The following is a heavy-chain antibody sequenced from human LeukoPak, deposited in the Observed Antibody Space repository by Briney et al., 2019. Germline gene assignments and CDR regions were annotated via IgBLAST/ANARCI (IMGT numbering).Heavy chain of an antibody. D-gene: IGHD6-13*01. CDR3: AKDEGQQQLEYYFDY. CDR1: GFTFSDYY. J-gene: IGHJ4*02. CDR2: ISSSGSTI. Sequence: PGGSLRLSCAASGFTFSDYYMSWIRQAPGKGLEWVSYISSSGSTIYYADSVKGRFTISRDNAKNSLYLQMNSLRAEDTAVYYCAKDEGQQQLEYYFDYWGQGTLVTVSS. V-gene: IGHV3-11*01.